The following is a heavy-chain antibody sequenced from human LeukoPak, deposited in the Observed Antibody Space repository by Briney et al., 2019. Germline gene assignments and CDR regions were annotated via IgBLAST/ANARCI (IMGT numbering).Heavy chain of an antibody. V-gene: IGHV6-1*01. CDR3: ARSDCSSGKCPGFDN. Sequence: SQTLSLTCGVSGDSVSSNSAAWNWIRQSPSRGLERLVRTYYRSKWLTNSAPSVKSRIIINPDTPNNQVSLQLNSVTPEDTAVYYCARSDCSSGKCPGFDNWGQGTLVTVSS. J-gene: IGHJ4*02. D-gene: IGHD6-19*01. CDR1: GDSVSSNSAA. CDR2: TYYRSKWLT.